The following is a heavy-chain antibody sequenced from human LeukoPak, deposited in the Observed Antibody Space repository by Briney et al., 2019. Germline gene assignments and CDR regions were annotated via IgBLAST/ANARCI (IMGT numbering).Heavy chain of an antibody. CDR3: ARWVPYGDSAGYYYYGMDV. V-gene: IGHV4-59*08. CDR1: GGSISSYY. CDR2: TYYSGST. J-gene: IGHJ6*02. Sequence: SETLSLTCTVSGGSISSYYWSWIRQPPGKGLEWIGYTYYSGSTNYNPSLKSRVTISVDTSKNQFSLKLSSVTAADTAVYYCARWVPYGDSAGYYYYGMDVWGQGTTVTVSS. D-gene: IGHD4-17*01.